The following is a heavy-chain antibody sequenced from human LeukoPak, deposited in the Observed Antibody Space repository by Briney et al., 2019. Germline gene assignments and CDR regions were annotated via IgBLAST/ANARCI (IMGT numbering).Heavy chain of an antibody. CDR1: GGSFSGYY. CDR2: INHSGST. J-gene: IGHJ1*01. D-gene: IGHD3-22*01. CDR3: ASDSSGYLTFWGYFQH. Sequence: SETLSLTCAVYGGSFSGYYWSWIRQPPGKGLEWIGEINHSGSTNYNPSLKSRVTISVDTSRNQFSLKLSSVTAADTAVYYCASDSSGYLTFWGYFQHWGQGTLVTVSS. V-gene: IGHV4-34*01.